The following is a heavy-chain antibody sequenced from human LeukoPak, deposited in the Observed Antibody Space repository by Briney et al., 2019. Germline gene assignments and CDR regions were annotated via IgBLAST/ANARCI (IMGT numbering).Heavy chain of an antibody. CDR2: INHSGST. D-gene: IGHD2-15*01. CDR1: GGSFSVYF. Sequence: SETLSLTCAVYGGSFSVYFWSWIRQPPGKGLECIGEINHSGSTNYNPSLKSRVTISVDTSKNQFSLKLSSVTAADTAVYHCARGYCSGGSCHQVFDWGQGTLVTVSS. CDR3: ARGYCSGGSCHQVFD. J-gene: IGHJ4*02. V-gene: IGHV4-34*01.